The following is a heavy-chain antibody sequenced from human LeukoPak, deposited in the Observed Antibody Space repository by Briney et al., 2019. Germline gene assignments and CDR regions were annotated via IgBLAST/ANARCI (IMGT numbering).Heavy chain of an antibody. J-gene: IGHJ4*02. D-gene: IGHD5-18*01. Sequence: ASVKVSCKASGYTFTSYGISWVRQAPGQGLEWMGWISTYNGNTNYAQKLHGRVTMTTDTSTSTAYMDLRSLRSDDTAVYYCARDNGGGGYSYGPNFDYWGQGTLVTVSS. CDR3: ARDNGGGGYSYGPNFDY. CDR1: GYTFTSYG. V-gene: IGHV1-18*01. CDR2: ISTYNGNT.